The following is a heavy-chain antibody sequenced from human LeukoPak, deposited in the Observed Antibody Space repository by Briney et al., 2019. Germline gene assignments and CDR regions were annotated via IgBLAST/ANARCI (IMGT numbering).Heavy chain of an antibody. J-gene: IGHJ5*02. CDR3: ARGGRNYYDSSGYYWNNWFDP. Sequence: SVKVSCKASGGTFSSYAISWVRQAPGQGLEWMGGIIPIFGTANYAQKFQGRVTITADKSTSTAYMELSSLRSEDTAVYYCARGGRNYYDSSGYYWNNWFDPWGQGTLVTVSS. CDR2: IIPIFGTA. V-gene: IGHV1-69*06. CDR1: GGTFSSYA. D-gene: IGHD3-22*01.